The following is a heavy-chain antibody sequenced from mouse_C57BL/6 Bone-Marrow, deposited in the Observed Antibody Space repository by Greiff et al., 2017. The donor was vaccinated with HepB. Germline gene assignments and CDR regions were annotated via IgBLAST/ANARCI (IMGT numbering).Heavy chain of an antibody. CDR1: GFTFSDYG. J-gene: IGHJ1*03. V-gene: IGHV5-15*01. D-gene: IGHD1-1*01. CDR2: ISNLAYSI. Sequence: EVQLVESGGGLVQPGGSLKLSCAASGFTFSDYGMAWVRQAPRKGPEWVAFISNLAYSIYYADTVTGRFTISRENAKNTLYLEMSSLRSEDTAMYYCARPRPYGSSYGYFDVWGTGTTVTVSS. CDR3: ARPRPYGSSYGYFDV.